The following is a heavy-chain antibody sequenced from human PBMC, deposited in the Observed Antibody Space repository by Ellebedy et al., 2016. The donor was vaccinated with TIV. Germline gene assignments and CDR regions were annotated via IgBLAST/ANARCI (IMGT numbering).Heavy chain of an antibody. Sequence: SETLSLTXTVPGDSINSYYWNWIRQPAGKGLQWIGRMYASGNSNYNPSLESRVTMSVDTSKNQFSLRLTSMTAADTAVYYCARRSAVTPEAGIGYWGQGTRVTVSS. J-gene: IGHJ4*02. V-gene: IGHV4-4*07. CDR3: ARRSAVTPEAGIGY. CDR2: MYASGNS. D-gene: IGHD6-19*01. CDR1: GDSINSYY.